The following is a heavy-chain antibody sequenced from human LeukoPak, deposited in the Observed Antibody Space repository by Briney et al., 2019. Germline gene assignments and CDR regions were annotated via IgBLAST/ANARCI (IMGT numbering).Heavy chain of an antibody. V-gene: IGHV4-31*03. CDR2: IYYSGST. J-gene: IGHJ5*02. D-gene: IGHD2-2*01. Sequence: SETLSLNCTVSGGSISSGGYYWSWIRQHPGKGLEWIGYIYYSGSTYYNPSLKSRVTISVDTSKNQFSLKLSSVTAADTAVYYCARTLGYCSSTSCSNWFDPWGQGTLVTVSS. CDR1: GGSISSGGYY. CDR3: ARTLGYCSSTSCSNWFDP.